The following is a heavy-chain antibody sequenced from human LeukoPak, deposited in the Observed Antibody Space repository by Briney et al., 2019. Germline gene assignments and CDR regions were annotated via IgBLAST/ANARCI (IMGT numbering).Heavy chain of an antibody. V-gene: IGHV3-30*18. Sequence: HSGGSLRLSCAASGFTFSNYAMHWVRQAPGKGLEWVAVISYDGSNKHYADSVKGRFTISRDNSKNTLYLQMNSLRAEDTAVYYCAKLSSLRIVSGVGGDYWGQGTLVTVSS. J-gene: IGHJ4*02. D-gene: IGHD3-22*01. CDR3: AKLSSLRIVSGVGGDY. CDR2: ISYDGSNK. CDR1: GFTFSNYA.